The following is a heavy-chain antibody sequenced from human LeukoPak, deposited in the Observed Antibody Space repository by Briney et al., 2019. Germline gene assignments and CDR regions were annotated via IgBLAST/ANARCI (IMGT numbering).Heavy chain of an antibody. V-gene: IGHV1-18*01. J-gene: IGHJ4*02. CDR2: ISAYNGNT. D-gene: IGHD3-10*01. CDR3: AREPRSGTINPLVY. Sequence: ASVKVSCKASGYTFTSYGISWVRQAPGQGLEWMGWISAYNGNTNYAQKLQGRVTMTTDTSTSTAYMELRSLRSDDTAVYYCAREPRSGTINPLVYWGQGTLVTVSS. CDR1: GYTFTSYG.